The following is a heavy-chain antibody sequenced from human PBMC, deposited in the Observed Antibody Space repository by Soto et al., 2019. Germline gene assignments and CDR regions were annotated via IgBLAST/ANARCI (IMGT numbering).Heavy chain of an antibody. CDR1: VFTFISYE. V-gene: IGHV3-48*03. J-gene: IGHJ4*02. CDR3: ASLVAVAGYDY. Sequence: GWSLRLSCAASVFTFISYEMNWVRQAPGKGLEWVSYISSSGSTIYYADSVKGRFTISRDNAKNSLYLQMNSLRAEDTAVYYCASLVAVAGYDYWGQGTLVTVSS. CDR2: ISSSGSTI. D-gene: IGHD6-19*01.